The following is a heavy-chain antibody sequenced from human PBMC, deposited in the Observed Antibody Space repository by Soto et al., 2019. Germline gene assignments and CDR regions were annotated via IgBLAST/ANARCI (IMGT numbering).Heavy chain of an antibody. Sequence: QVQLVQSGAEVKKPGASVKVSCRASGGTFSKFVVSWVRQAPGQGLEWMGGIIPLFGTTNYAQKFQGRVTITADKSTTPAYLELSSLRSDDTAVYYCASREGVAGPAPYLSPGYYFDCWGQGTLVTVSS. CDR3: ASREGVAGPAPYLSPGYYFDC. CDR2: IIPLFGTT. V-gene: IGHV1-69*06. D-gene: IGHD2-2*01. CDR1: GGTFSKFV. J-gene: IGHJ4*02.